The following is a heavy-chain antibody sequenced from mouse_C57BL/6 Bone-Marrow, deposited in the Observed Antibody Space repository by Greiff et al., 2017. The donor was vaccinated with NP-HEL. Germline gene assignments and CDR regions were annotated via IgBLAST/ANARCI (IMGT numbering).Heavy chain of an antibody. V-gene: IGHV1-55*01. CDR1: GYTFTSYW. D-gene: IGHD3-1*01. Sequence: QVQLKESWAELVKPGASVKMSCKASGYTFTSYWITWVKQRPGQGLEWIGDIYPGSGSTNYNEKFKSKATLTVDTSSSTAYMQLSSLTSEDSAVYYCARLTVSWFAYWGQGTLVTVSA. CDR2: IYPGSGST. CDR3: ARLTVSWFAY. J-gene: IGHJ3*01.